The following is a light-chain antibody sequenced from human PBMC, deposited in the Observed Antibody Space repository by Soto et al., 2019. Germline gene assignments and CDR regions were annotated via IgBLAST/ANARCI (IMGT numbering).Light chain of an antibody. CDR1: SSDIGPYNY. V-gene: IGLV2-14*01. CDR2: EVS. CDR3: SSYTTSTTYV. Sequence: QSVLTQPASVSGSPGQSITISCTGTSSDIGPYNYVSWYQQLPGKAPKLLIFEVSNRPSGVSTRFSGSKSGNTASLIISGLQAEDEADYYCSSYTTSTTYVFGSGTK. J-gene: IGLJ1*01.